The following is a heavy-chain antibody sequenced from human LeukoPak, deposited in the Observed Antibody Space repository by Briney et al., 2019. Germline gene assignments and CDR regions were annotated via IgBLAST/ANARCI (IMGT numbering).Heavy chain of an antibody. CDR2: INTNTGNP. D-gene: IGHD3-22*01. J-gene: IGHJ4*02. CDR3: ARDPNHYYDSSGYYGAC. Sequence: ASVKVSCKASGYTFTNYAMNWVRQAPGQGLEWMGWINTNTGNPTYAQGFTGRFVFSLDTSVSTAYLQISSLKAEDTAVYYCARDPNHYYDSSGYYGACWGQGTLVTVSS. CDR1: GYTFTNYA. V-gene: IGHV7-4-1*02.